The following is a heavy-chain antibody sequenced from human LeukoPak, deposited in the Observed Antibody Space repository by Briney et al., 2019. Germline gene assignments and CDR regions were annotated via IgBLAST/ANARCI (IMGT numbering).Heavy chain of an antibody. V-gene: IGHV3-53*01. D-gene: IGHD4-23*01. CDR3: ARWYGGNSLYYFDY. Sequence: GGSLRLSCAASGFTVSSNYMSWVRQAPGKGLEWVSVIYSGGSTYYADSVKGRFTISRDNSKNTLYLQMNSLRAEDTAVYYCARWYGGNSLYYFDYWGQGTLVTVSS. CDR1: GFTVSSNY. J-gene: IGHJ4*02. CDR2: IYSGGST.